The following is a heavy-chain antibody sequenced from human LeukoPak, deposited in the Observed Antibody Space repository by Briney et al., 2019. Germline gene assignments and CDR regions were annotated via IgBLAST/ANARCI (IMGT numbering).Heavy chain of an antibody. V-gene: IGHV3-21*01. J-gene: IGHJ3*02. D-gene: IGHD3-22*01. CDR3: ARGGYDTNSGDAFDI. CDR1: GFTFSSYS. Sequence: PGGSLRLSCAASGFTFSSYSMNWVRQAPGKGLEWVSSISTSSSYIYYADSVKGRFTISRDNAKNSLYLQMNSLRSEDTAVYYCARGGYDTNSGDAFDIWGQGTMVTVSS. CDR2: ISTSSSYI.